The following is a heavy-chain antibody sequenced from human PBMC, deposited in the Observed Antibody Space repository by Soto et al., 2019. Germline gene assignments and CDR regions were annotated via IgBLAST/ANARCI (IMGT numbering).Heavy chain of an antibody. Sequence: QVQLVESGGGVVQPGRSLRLSCAASGFTFSSYGMHWVRQAPGKGLEWVAVISYDGSNKYYADSVKGRFTISRDNSKNTLYLQMNSLRAEDTAVYYCAKVTRITMVRGVIKEFNYYHYYGMDVWGQGTTVTVSS. V-gene: IGHV3-30*18. CDR1: GFTFSSYG. CDR3: AKVTRITMVRGVIKEFNYYHYYGMDV. J-gene: IGHJ6*02. CDR2: ISYDGSNK. D-gene: IGHD3-10*01.